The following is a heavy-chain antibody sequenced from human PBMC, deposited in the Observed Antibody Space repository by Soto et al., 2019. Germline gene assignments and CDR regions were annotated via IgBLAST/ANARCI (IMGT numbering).Heavy chain of an antibody. CDR3: ARDRRANGMDV. J-gene: IGHJ6*01. CDR2: ISAYNGNT. D-gene: IGHD5-12*01. CDR1: GYTFTSYG. V-gene: IGHV1-18*01. Sequence: QVQLVQSGAEVKKPGASVKVSCKASGYTFTSYGISWVRQAPGQGLEWMGWISAYNGNTTYAQKRKGRVTMATDTSTSTAYLELRSQRSDETAVYYWARDRRANGMDVRGHGTTFTAS.